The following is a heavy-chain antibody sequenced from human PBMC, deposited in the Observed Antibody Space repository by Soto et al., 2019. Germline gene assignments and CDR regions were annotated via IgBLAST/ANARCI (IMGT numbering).Heavy chain of an antibody. CDR2: IRSKTNTYAI. D-gene: IGHD6-19*01. V-gene: IGHV3-73*01. CDR1: GFTFSDSA. Sequence: EVQLVESGGGLVQPGESLKLSCATSGFTFSDSAIHWVRQASGRGLEWVGRIRSKTNTYAIAYAASVKGRFTISRDDSKNTAYLQMNSLKTEDTAVYFCTRWAVAGPALEDWGQGTLVTVSS. CDR3: TRWAVAGPALED. J-gene: IGHJ4*02.